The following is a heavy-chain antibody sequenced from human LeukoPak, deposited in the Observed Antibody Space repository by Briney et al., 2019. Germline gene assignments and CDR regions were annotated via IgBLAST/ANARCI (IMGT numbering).Heavy chain of an antibody. Sequence: PGGSLRLSCAASGFMFSSYAMSWVRQAPGKGLEWVANIKQDGSKKSYVDSVKGRFTISRDNAKNSLYLQMNSLRAEDTAIYYCTRVGYIDEGIDYWGQGTLVTVSS. J-gene: IGHJ4*02. V-gene: IGHV3-7*04. CDR2: IKQDGSKK. CDR1: GFMFSSYA. CDR3: TRVGYIDEGIDY. D-gene: IGHD5-24*01.